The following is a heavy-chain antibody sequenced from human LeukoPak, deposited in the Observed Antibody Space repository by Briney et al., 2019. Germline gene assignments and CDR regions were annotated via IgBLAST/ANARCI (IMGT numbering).Heavy chain of an antibody. Sequence: GGSLRLSCAASGFTFSSYWMNWVRQAPGKGLVWVSRIASDGSSTTYADSVKGRFSISRDNAKNSLYLQMNSLRAEDTAVYYCARECGGSCYDAFDIWGQGTMVTVSS. CDR3: ARECGGSCYDAFDI. V-gene: IGHV3-74*01. CDR2: IASDGSST. J-gene: IGHJ3*02. CDR1: GFTFSSYW. D-gene: IGHD2-15*01.